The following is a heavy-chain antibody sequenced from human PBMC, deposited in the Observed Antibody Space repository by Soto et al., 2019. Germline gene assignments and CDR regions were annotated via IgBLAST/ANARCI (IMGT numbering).Heavy chain of an antibody. D-gene: IGHD2-21*01. J-gene: IGHJ4*02. Sequence: ASVKVSCKASGYTFTSFPVSWVRQAPGQGLEWMGSITSHNGRTEYAQKFQGRVTMTRDTSTSTVYMELKSLRFDDTAVYYCARERLEALTNILPYFDNWGQRSLVTVSS. CDR1: GYTFTSFP. CDR2: ITSHNGRT. V-gene: IGHV1-18*04. CDR3: ARERLEALTNILPYFDN.